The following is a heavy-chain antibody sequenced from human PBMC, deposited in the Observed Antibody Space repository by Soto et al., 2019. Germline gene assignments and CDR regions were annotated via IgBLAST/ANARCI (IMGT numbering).Heavy chain of an antibody. V-gene: IGHV1-69*13. D-gene: IGHD5-18*01. Sequence: ASVKVSCKASGGTFSSYAISWVRQAPGQGLEWMGGIIPIFGTANYAQKFQGRVTITADESTSTAYMELSSLRSEDTAVYYCATHGYSYGYDYSGQGTLVTVSS. CDR2: IIPIFGTA. CDR1: GGTFSSYA. CDR3: ATHGYSYGYDY. J-gene: IGHJ4*02.